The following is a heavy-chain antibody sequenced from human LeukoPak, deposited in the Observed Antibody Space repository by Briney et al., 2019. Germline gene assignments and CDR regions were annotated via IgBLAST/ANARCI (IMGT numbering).Heavy chain of an antibody. V-gene: IGHV4-39*07. CDR1: GGSISSSSYY. CDR3: ARSAVEYYYDSSGYSDWFDP. Sequence: PSETLSLTCTVSGGSISSSSYYWGWIRQPPGKGLEWIGSIYYSGSTYYNPSLKSRVTISVDTSKNQFSLKLSSVTAADTAVYYCARSAVEYYYDSSGYSDWFDPWGQGTLVTVSS. D-gene: IGHD3-22*01. CDR2: IYYSGST. J-gene: IGHJ5*02.